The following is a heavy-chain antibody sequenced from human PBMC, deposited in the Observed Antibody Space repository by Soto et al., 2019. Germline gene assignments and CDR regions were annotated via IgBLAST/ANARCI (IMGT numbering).Heavy chain of an antibody. J-gene: IGHJ6*03. Sequence: QVQLVQSGAEVKKPGASVKVSCKASGYTFSSYGISWVRQAPGQGRECMGWISAYNGNTKYAQKIQGSVTMTKDTSTSTAYMELMSLRSYDTAGYYCACAVLANSDFSTHDYYCYVDVWGKGTTFTVSS. D-gene: IGHD3-3*01. V-gene: IGHV1-18*01. CDR1: GYTFSSYG. CDR2: ISAYNGNT. CDR3: ACAVLANSDFSTHDYYCYVDV.